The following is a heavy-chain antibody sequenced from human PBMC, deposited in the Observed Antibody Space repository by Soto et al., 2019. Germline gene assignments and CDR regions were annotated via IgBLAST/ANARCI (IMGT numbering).Heavy chain of an antibody. J-gene: IGHJ4*02. V-gene: IGHV3-23*01. CDR3: AKKLGTGTAGSRFDY. CDR2: ISGSGSST. Sequence: GGSLRLSCAASGFTFSSYAMSWVRQAPGKGLEWVSAISGSGSSTYYADSVKGRFTTSRDNSKNTLYLQMNSLRVEDTAVYFCAKKLGTGTAGSRFDYWGQGTLVTVSS. CDR1: GFTFSSYA. D-gene: IGHD1-7*01.